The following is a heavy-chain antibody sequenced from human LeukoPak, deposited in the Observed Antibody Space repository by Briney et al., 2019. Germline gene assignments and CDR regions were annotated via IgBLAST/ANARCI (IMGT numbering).Heavy chain of an antibody. V-gene: IGHV3-30*18. CDR2: ISYDGSNK. D-gene: IGHD2-21*02. CDR1: GFTFSSYG. J-gene: IGHJ5*02. Sequence: GGSLRLSCAASGFTFSSYGMHWVRQAPGKGLEWVAVISYDGSNKYYADSVKGRFTISRDNSKNTPYLQMNSLRAEDTAVYYCAKDSLPRLAYCGGDCFSLYNWFDPWGQGTLVTVSS. CDR3: AKDSLPRLAYCGGDCFSLYNWFDP.